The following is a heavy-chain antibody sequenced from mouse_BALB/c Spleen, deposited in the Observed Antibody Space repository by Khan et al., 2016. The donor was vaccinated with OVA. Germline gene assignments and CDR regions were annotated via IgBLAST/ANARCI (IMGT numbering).Heavy chain of an antibody. Sequence: QVQLKQSGAELARPGASVKLSCKASGYTFTDYYINWVQQRTGQGLEWIGEISPGSGDTYYTEKFKGNATMTADKSSTTASMQLSSLTSEASAVYFCTRRNYFGYTLAYWGQGTLFTVSA. CDR2: ISPGSGDT. D-gene: IGHD1-2*01. CDR3: TRRNYFGYTLAY. J-gene: IGHJ3*01. V-gene: IGHV1-77*01. CDR1: GYTFTDYY.